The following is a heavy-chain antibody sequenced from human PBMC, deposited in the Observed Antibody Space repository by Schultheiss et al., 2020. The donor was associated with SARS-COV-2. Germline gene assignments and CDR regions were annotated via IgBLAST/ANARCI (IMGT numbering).Heavy chain of an antibody. D-gene: IGHD4-17*01. J-gene: IGHJ6*02. CDR3: ARDTFDYGDRYYYYYGMDV. CDR1: GFTFSDYY. V-gene: IGHV3-11*01. CDR2: ISSSGSTI. Sequence: GGSLRLSCAASGFTFSDYYMSWIRQAPGKGLEWVSYISSSGSTIYYADSVKGRFTISRDNAKNSLYLQMNSLRAEDTAVYYCARDTFDYGDRYYYYYGMDVWAPGTTVTVSS.